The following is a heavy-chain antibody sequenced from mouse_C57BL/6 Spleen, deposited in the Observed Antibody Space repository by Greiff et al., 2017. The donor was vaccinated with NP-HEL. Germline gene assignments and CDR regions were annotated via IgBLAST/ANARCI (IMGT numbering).Heavy chain of an antibody. CDR1: GYTFTDYY. D-gene: IGHD1-1*01. J-gene: IGHJ3*01. CDR3: ARGYGSSYLAY. V-gene: IGHV1-26*01. Sequence: EVQLQQSGPELVKPGASVKISCKASGYTFTDYYMNWVKQSHGKSLEWIGDINPNNGGTSYNQKFKGKATLTVDKSSSTAYMELRSLTSEDSAVYYCARGYGSSYLAYWGQGTLVTVSA. CDR2: INPNNGGT.